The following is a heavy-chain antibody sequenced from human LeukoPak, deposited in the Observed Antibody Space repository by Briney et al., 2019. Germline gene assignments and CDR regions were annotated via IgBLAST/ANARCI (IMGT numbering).Heavy chain of an antibody. D-gene: IGHD1-20*01. Sequence: GGSLRLSCAASGFTFSSYAMHWVRQAPGKGLECVAVISYDGSNKYYADSVKGRFTISRDNSKNTLYLQMNSLRAEDTAVYYCARDLVRYNWNAYEGWFDPWGQGTLVTVSS. V-gene: IGHV3-30*04. CDR3: ARDLVRYNWNAYEGWFDP. CDR1: GFTFSSYA. CDR2: ISYDGSNK. J-gene: IGHJ5*02.